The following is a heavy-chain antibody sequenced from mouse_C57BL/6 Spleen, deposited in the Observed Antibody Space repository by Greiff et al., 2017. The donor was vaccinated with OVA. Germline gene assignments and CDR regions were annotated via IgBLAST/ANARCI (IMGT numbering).Heavy chain of an antibody. CDR1: GYTFSDYG. CDR2: ISSGSSTS. D-gene: IGHD1-1*01. Sequence: EPGSGLVKPGGSLKLSCAASGYTFSDYGMHWVRQAPGKRLEWVAYISSGSSTSYYADTVKRRFTIPRDNAKTTLFLQMTSLWSEDTAMYCCRRPGYGLQFDYWGQGTTLTVSS. CDR3: RRPGYGLQFDY. V-gene: IGHV5-17*01. J-gene: IGHJ2*01.